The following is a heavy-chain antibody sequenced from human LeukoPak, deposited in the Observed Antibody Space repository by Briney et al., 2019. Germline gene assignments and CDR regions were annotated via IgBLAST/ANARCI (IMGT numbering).Heavy chain of an antibody. CDR3: ARDALTFGGLPDY. D-gene: IGHD3-16*01. V-gene: IGHV1-2*02. CDR1: GYTFSDYY. Sequence: ASVKVSCKASGYTFSDYYLHWVRQAPGQGPEWMGWIIPKSGGTKYAQKFQGRVTMTRDTSISTAYMELSGLRSDDTAVYYCARDALTFGGLPDYWGQGTLVTVSS. J-gene: IGHJ4*02. CDR2: IIPKSGGT.